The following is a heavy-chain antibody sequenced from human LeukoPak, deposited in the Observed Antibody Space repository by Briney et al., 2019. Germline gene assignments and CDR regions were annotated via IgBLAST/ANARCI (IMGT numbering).Heavy chain of an antibody. Sequence: GGSLRLSCAASGFTFSNYWMSWVRQAPGKRLEWVANIKQDGSEKYYVDSMKGRFTISRDNAKNSLYLQMRSLGAEDTAVYYCARDPDPGTADYWGQGTLVTVSS. D-gene: IGHD1-14*01. V-gene: IGHV3-7*01. J-gene: IGHJ4*02. CDR1: GFTFSNYW. CDR2: IKQDGSEK. CDR3: ARDPDPGTADY.